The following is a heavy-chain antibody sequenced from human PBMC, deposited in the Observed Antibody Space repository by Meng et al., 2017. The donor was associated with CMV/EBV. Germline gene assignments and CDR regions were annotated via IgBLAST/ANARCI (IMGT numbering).Heavy chain of an antibody. V-gene: IGHV3-73*01. CDR1: RFTFSGST. Sequence: GGSLRLSCAVSRFTFSGSTIHWVRQASGKGLEWLGRIKSKASNYATAYAASVKGRFTISRDDSKNTAYLQMNGLKIEDTAVYYCSRRWEGVGNYYFDWGQGTLVTVSS. CDR2: IKSKASNYAT. D-gene: IGHD3/OR15-3a*01. J-gene: IGHJ4*02. CDR3: SRRWEGVGNYYFD.